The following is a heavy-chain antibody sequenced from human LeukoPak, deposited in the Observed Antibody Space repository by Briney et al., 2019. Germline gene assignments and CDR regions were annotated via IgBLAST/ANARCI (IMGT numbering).Heavy chain of an antibody. CDR1: GFTFSTSW. CDR2: IQQDGTET. J-gene: IGHJ4*02. CDR3: ARDHALREDYFDY. Sequence: GGSLRLSCAASGFTFSTSWMSWVRQVPGKGLEWVANIQQDGTETYYVDSVKGRFTISRDNAKNSLYLQMNSLRAEDTAVYYCARDHALREDYFDYWGQGTLVTVSS. V-gene: IGHV3-7*01. D-gene: IGHD1-26*01.